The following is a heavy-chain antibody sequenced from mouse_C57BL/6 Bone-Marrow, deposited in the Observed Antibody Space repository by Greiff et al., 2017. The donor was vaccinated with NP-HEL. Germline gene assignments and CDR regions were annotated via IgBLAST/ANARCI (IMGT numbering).Heavy chain of an antibody. CDR3: TYDGYYVGY. CDR1: GFNIKDDY. V-gene: IGHV14-4*01. D-gene: IGHD2-3*01. CDR2: IDPENGDT. Sequence: VQLKESGAELVRPGASVKLSCTASGFNIKDDYMHWVKQRPEQGLEWIGWIDPENGDTEYASKFQGKATITADTSSNTAYLQLSSLTSEDTAVYYCTYDGYYVGYWGQGTTLTVSS. J-gene: IGHJ2*01.